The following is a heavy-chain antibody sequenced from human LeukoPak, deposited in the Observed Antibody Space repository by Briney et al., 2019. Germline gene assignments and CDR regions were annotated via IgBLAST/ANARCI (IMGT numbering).Heavy chain of an antibody. D-gene: IGHD5-12*01. J-gene: IGHJ4*02. CDR1: GFTFSSCS. V-gene: IGHV3-21*01. CDR3: ARDIVATTTYFDY. CDR2: ISSSSSYI. Sequence: GGSLRLSCAASGFTFSSCSMNWVRQAPGKGLEWVSSISSSSSYIYYADSVKGRFTISRDNAKNSLYLQMNSLRAEDTAVYYCARDIVATTTYFDYWGQGTLVTVSS.